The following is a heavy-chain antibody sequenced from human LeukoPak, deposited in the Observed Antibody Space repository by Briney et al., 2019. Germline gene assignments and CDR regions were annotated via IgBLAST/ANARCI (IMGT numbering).Heavy chain of an antibody. CDR1: GFTFSDYY. D-gene: IGHD5-12*01. J-gene: IGHJ6*03. CDR2: ISSSGSFI. V-gene: IGHV3-11*01. Sequence: GGSLRLSCAASGFTFSDYYMSWIRQAPGKGLEWVSYISSSGSFIYYADSVKGRFTISRDNSKNTLYLQMNSLRAEDTAVYYCAKDYDDCYYMDVWGKGTTVTVSS. CDR3: AKDYDDCYYMDV.